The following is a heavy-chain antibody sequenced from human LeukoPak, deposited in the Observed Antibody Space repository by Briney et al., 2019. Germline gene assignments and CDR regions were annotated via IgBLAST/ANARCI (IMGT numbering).Heavy chain of an antibody. Sequence: ASVKVSCKASGGTFSSYAISWVRRAPGQGLEWMGGIIPIFGTANYAQKFQGRVTITADESTSTAYMELSSLRSEDTAEYYCARAPDGYINGDFDYWGQGTLVTVSS. CDR1: GGTFSSYA. V-gene: IGHV1-69*13. J-gene: IGHJ4*02. CDR2: IIPIFGTA. CDR3: ARAPDGYINGDFDY. D-gene: IGHD5-24*01.